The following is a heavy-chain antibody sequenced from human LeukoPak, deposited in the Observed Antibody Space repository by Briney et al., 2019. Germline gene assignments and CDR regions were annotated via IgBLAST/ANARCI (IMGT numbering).Heavy chain of an antibody. CDR3: ARVVAAAGTFLWAGYYYYMDV. J-gene: IGHJ6*03. D-gene: IGHD6-13*01. Sequence: SETLSLTCTVSGGSISSHYWSWIRQAPGKGLEWIGYIYYSGSTNYNPSLKSRVTISVDTSKNQFSLKLSSVTAADTAVYYCARVVAAAGTFLWAGYYYYMDVWGKGTTVTVSS. V-gene: IGHV4-59*11. CDR2: IYYSGST. CDR1: GGSISSHY.